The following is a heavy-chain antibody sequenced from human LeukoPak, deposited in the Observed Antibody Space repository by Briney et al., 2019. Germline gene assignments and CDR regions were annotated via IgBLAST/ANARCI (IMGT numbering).Heavy chain of an antibody. J-gene: IGHJ3*02. V-gene: IGHV4-59*01. CDR1: GGSISSYY. Sequence: KPSETLSLTCTVSGGSISSYYWSWIQQPPGKGLEWIGYIYYSGSTNYNPSLKSRVTISVDTSKNQFSLKLSSVTAADTAVYYCARGGSYDFWSGCAFDIWGQGTMVTVSS. D-gene: IGHD3-3*01. CDR2: IYYSGST. CDR3: ARGGSYDFWSGCAFDI.